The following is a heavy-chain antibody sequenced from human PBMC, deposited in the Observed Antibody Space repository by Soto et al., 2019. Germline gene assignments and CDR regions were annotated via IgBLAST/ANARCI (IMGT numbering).Heavy chain of an antibody. D-gene: IGHD4-17*01. V-gene: IGHV1-18*01. CDR3: ARRLYGDYDY. J-gene: IGHJ4*02. CDR2: ISTYNGNT. Sequence: ASVKVSCKASGYSFTTSGITWVRQAPGQGLEWMGWISTYNGNTNYAQKLQDRVTLTTDTSSSTAYMELRSLRSDDTAVYYCARRLYGDYDYWGQGTLVTVSS. CDR1: GYSFTTSG.